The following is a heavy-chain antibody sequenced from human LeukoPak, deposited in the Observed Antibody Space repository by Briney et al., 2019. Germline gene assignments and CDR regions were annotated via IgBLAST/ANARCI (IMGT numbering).Heavy chain of an antibody. V-gene: IGHV4-39*07. J-gene: IGHJ4*02. Sequence: SETLSLTCTVSGGSISSSSYYWGWIRQPPGKGLEWIGSIYYSGSTNYNPSLKSRVTISVDTSKNQFSLKLSSVTAADTAVYYCARGTDYGDYYFDYWGQGTLVTVSS. D-gene: IGHD4-17*01. CDR1: GGSISSSSYY. CDR2: IYYSGST. CDR3: ARGTDYGDYYFDY.